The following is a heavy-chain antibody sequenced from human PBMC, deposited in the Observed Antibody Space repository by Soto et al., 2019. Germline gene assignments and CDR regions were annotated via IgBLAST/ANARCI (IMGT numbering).Heavy chain of an antibody. CDR2: MNLNSGNT. Sequence: QVQLVQSGAEVKKPGASVKVSCKASGYTFTSYDINWVRQATGQGLEWMGWMNLNSGNTGYAQKFQGRVTLTRNTSISTAYMELSSLRSEDTAVYYCARAGADYGDYVRYYYHMDVWGKGTTVTVSS. D-gene: IGHD4-17*01. J-gene: IGHJ6*03. CDR3: ARAGADYGDYVRYYYHMDV. CDR1: GYTFTSYD. V-gene: IGHV1-8*01.